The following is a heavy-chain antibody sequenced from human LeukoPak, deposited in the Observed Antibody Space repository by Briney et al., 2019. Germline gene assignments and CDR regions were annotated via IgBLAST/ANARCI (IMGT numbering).Heavy chain of an antibody. D-gene: IGHD6-25*01. J-gene: IGHJ6*03. CDR1: GGSISSSSYY. V-gene: IGHV4-39*07. CDR3: ATTAATSYYYYMDV. CDR2: IYYSGST. Sequence: PSETLSLTCTVSGGSISSSSYYRGWIRQPPGKGLEWIGSIYYSGSTYYNPSLKSRVTISVDTSKNQFSLKLSSVTAADTAVYYCATTAATSYYYYMDVWGKGTTVTVSS.